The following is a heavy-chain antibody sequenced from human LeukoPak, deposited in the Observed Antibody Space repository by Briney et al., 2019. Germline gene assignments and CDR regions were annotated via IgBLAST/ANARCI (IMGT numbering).Heavy chain of an antibody. CDR2: ISHDGSNK. V-gene: IGHV3-30*04. Sequence: GGSLTLSCAASGFTFSSYAMHWVRQAPGKGLEWVAVISHDGSNKYYADSVKGRFTISRDNSKNTLYLQMNSLRAEDTAVYYCARDYVYSSGWDYYYMDVWGKGTTVTVSS. CDR3: ARDYVYSSGWDYYYMDV. D-gene: IGHD6-19*01. J-gene: IGHJ6*03. CDR1: GFTFSSYA.